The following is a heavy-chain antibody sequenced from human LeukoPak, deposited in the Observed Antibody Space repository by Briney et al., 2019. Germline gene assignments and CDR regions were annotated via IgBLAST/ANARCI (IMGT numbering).Heavy chain of an antibody. J-gene: IGHJ3*01. V-gene: IGHV3-48*03. CDR2: ISHNDGST. D-gene: IGHD1-1*01. Sequence: GGSLRLSCSASGFSFSSYEMNWVRQAPGKGLEWVSHISHNDGSTYYAGSVRGRFTISRDNARKSLYLQMNSLRVEDTALYYCAKEGLPTQHDGYDVWGRGTLVTVSS. CDR1: GFSFSSYE. CDR3: AKEGLPTQHDGYDV.